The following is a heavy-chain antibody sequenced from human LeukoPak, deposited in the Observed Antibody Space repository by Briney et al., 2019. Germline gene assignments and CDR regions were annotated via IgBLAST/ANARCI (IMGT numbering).Heavy chain of an antibody. Sequence: PSQTLSLTCTVSGGSISSGSYYWSWIRQPAGKGLEWIGRIHTSGSTNYNPSLKSRVTISVGTSKNQFSLKLSSVTAADTAVYYCARLGIAAAGTYYYYMDVWGKGTTVTVSS. CDR3: ARLGIAAAGTYYYYMDV. J-gene: IGHJ6*03. CDR1: GGSISSGSYY. V-gene: IGHV4-61*02. D-gene: IGHD6-13*01. CDR2: IHTSGST.